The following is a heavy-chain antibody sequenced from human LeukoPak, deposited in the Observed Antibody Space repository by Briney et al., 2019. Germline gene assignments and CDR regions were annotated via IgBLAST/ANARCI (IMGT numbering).Heavy chain of an antibody. V-gene: IGHV1-2*02. J-gene: IGHJ6*03. Sequence: ASVKVSCKASGYTFTGYYMHWVRQAPGRGLEWMGWINPNSGGTNYAQKFQGRVTMTRDTSISTAYMELSRLRSDDTAVYYCARAYSGSTPPDYMDVWGKGTTVTISS. CDR3: ARAYSGSTPPDYMDV. CDR2: INPNSGGT. D-gene: IGHD1-26*01. CDR1: GYTFTGYY.